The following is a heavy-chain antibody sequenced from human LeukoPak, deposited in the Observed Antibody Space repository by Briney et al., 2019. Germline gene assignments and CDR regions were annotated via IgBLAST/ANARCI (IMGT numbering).Heavy chain of an antibody. CDR3: ARLFAVPAATGLTYYYYGMDV. CDR1: GFTFSSYW. D-gene: IGHD2-2*01. J-gene: IGHJ6*02. V-gene: IGHV3-7*01. CDR2: IEQDGSEK. Sequence: GGSLRLSCAASGFTFSSYWMSWVRQAPGRGLEWVANIEQDGSEKYYVDSVKGRFTISRDNAKNSLYLQMNSLRAEDTAVYYCARLFAVPAATGLTYYYYGMDVWGQGTTVTVSS.